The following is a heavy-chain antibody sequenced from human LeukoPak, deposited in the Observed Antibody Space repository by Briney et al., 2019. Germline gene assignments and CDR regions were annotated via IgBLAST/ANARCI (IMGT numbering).Heavy chain of an antibody. CDR1: GYTFTGYY. Sequence: GASVKVSCKASGYTFTGYYMHWVRQAPGQGLEWMGRINPNSGGTNHAQKFQGRVTMTWDTSISTAHMELSRLRSDDTAVYYCARFIRGYDFWSGYYPYFDYWGQGTLVTVSS. CDR3: ARFIRGYDFWSGYYPYFDY. J-gene: IGHJ4*02. D-gene: IGHD3-3*01. V-gene: IGHV1-2*06. CDR2: INPNSGGT.